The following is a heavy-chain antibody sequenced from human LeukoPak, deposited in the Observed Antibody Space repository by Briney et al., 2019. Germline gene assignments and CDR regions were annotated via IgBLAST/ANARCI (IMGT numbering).Heavy chain of an antibody. D-gene: IGHD3-10*01. CDR3: ARDIVSGSGSLDY. J-gene: IGHJ4*02. CDR1: RFSFSNYW. Sequence: GGSLRLSCAASRFSFSNYWMHWVRQAPGKGLVWVSRVKSDGSNPSYTDSVKGRFTISRDNAENMLYLQMNTLGAEDTAVYYCARDIVSGSGSLDYWGQGTLVTVSS. CDR2: VKSDGSNP. V-gene: IGHV3-74*01.